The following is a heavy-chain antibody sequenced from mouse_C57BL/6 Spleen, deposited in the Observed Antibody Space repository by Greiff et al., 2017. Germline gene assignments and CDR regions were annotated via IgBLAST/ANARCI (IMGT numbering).Heavy chain of an antibody. V-gene: IGHV1-80*01. J-gene: IGHJ3*01. CDR2: IYPGDGDT. D-gene: IGHD3-2*02. Sequence: QVQLQQSGAELVKPGASVKISCKASGYAFSSYWMNWVKQRPGKGLEWIGQIYPGDGDTNYNGKFKGKATLTADKSSSTAYMQHSILTSEDSAVYFCARESAAVPAQATGFAYWGQGTLVTVSA. CDR1: GYAFSSYW. CDR3: ARESAAVPAQATGFAY.